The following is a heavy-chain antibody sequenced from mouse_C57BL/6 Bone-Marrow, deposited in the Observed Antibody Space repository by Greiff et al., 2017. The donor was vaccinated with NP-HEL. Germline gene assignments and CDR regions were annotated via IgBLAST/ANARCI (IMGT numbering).Heavy chain of an antibody. CDR2: ISSGGSYT. J-gene: IGHJ4*01. CDR3: ARRGFYYDYDYPYYYAMDY. V-gene: IGHV5-6*02. Sequence: EVMLVESGGDLVKPGGSLKLSCAASGFTFSSYGMSWVRQTPDKRLEWVATISSGGSYTYYPASVKGRFTISRDNAKNTLYLHMSSLKSEDTAVYYCARRGFYYDYDYPYYYAMDYWGQGTSVTVSS. CDR1: GFTFSSYG. D-gene: IGHD2-4*01.